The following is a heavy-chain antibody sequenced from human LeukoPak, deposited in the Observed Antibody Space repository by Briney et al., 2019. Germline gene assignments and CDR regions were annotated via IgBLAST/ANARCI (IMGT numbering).Heavy chain of an antibody. CDR3: ARARHRYYDSSPHAFDI. CDR2: INHSGST. J-gene: IGHJ3*02. D-gene: IGHD3-22*01. CDR1: GGSFSGYY. V-gene: IGHV4-34*01. Sequence: SETLSLTCAVYGGSFSGYYWSWIRQPPDKGLEWIGEINHSGSTNYNPSLKSRVTISVDTSKNQFSLKLSSVTAADTAVYYCARARHRYYDSSPHAFDIWGQGTMVTVSS.